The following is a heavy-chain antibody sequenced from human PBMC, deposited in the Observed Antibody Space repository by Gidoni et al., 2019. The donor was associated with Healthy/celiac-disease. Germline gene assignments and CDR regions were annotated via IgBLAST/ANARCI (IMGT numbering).Heavy chain of an antibody. D-gene: IGHD4-4*01. V-gene: IGHV3-21*01. CDR3: ARPYTVTGFGY. CDR1: GFTFSSYS. J-gene: IGHJ4*02. Sequence: EVQLVESGGGLLKLGGSLRLSCPPSGFTFSSYSMNWVRQAPGKGLEWVSSISSSSSYIYYADSVKGRFTISRDNAKNSLYLQMNSLRAEDTAVYYCARPYTVTGFGYWGQGTLVTVSS. CDR2: ISSSSSYI.